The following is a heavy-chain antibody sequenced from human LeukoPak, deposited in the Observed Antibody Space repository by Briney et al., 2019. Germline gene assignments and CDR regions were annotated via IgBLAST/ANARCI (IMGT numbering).Heavy chain of an antibody. J-gene: IGHJ4*02. Sequence: GGSLRLSCSGSGFTFSSYALDWVRLAPGKGLEYVSGISSNGGDTYYVDSVKGRFIISRDNSKNTVYLQMSSLRAEDTAVYYCVKPKVGATFDSWGQGTPVTVSS. CDR2: ISSNGGDT. D-gene: IGHD1-26*01. V-gene: IGHV3-64D*06. CDR3: VKPKVGATFDS. CDR1: GFTFSSYA.